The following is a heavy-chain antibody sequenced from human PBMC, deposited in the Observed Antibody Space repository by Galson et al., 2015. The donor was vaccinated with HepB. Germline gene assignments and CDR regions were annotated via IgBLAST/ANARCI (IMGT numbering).Heavy chain of an antibody. CDR2: IYSGGTT. V-gene: IGHV3-66*01. D-gene: IGHD4-11*01. J-gene: IGHJ4*02. Sequence: SLRXXXAVXXFTISSNYMTWXRQAPGKGLEWVSIIYSGGTTYSANSVKGRFTISRDNSKNTVYLQMNSLRXEDTAVXXCARRXXXDYXXXDXXXQGTPVT. CDR3: ARRXXXDYXXXDX. CDR1: XFTISSNY.